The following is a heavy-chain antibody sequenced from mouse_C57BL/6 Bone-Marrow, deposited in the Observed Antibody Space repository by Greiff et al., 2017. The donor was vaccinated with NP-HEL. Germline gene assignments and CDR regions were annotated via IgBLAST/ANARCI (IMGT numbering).Heavy chain of an antibody. V-gene: IGHV10-1*01. CDR3: VRQKDYYGSSYCFDY. CDR1: GFSFNTYA. Sequence: EVKLVESGGGLVQPKGSLKLSCAASGFSFNTYAMNWVRQAPGKGLEWVARIRSKSNNYATYYADSVKDSFTISRDDSESMLYLQMNNLKTEDTXRYDGVRQKDYYGSSYCFDYWGQGTTLTVSS. CDR2: IRSKSNNYAT. D-gene: IGHD1-1*01. J-gene: IGHJ2*01.